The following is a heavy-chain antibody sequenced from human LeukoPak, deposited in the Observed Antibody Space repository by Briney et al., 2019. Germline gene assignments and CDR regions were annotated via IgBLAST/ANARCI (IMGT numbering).Heavy chain of an antibody. D-gene: IGHD4-11*01. V-gene: IGHV4-34*01. Sequence: SETLSLTCAVYGGSFSGYYWSWIRQPPGKGLEWIGEINHSGSTNYNPSLKSRVTISVDTSKNQFSLKLSSVTAADTAVYYCARGDYRVGYYFDYWGQGTLVTVPS. CDR1: GGSFSGYY. CDR3: ARGDYRVGYYFDY. J-gene: IGHJ4*02. CDR2: INHSGST.